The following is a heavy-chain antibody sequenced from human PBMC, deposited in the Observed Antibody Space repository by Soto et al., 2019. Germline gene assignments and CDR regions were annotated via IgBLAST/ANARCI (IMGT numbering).Heavy chain of an antibody. V-gene: IGHV1-3*05. CDR2: INAGNGNT. CDR3: SRGINAYYYQAYFDY. J-gene: IGHJ4*02. D-gene: IGHD3-22*01. Sequence: QVQLVQSGAEEKKPGASVKVSCKASGYTFISYAMHWVRQAPGQRLEWMGWINAGNGNTKYSQKFQGRVTITRDTSASTADMELSRLRSEVTGVYYCSRGINAYYYQAYFDYWGRGTLVTVSS. CDR1: GYTFISYA.